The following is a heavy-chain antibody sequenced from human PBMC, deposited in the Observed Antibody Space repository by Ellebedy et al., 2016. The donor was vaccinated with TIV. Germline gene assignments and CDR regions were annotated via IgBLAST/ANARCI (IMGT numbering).Heavy chain of an antibody. D-gene: IGHD3-10*01. CDR2: IKQDGSEK. V-gene: IGHV3-7*01. CDR3: ARDHSGSNAFDY. Sequence: GGSLRLXCAASGFTLSSYWMSWVRQAPGKGLEWVANIKQDGSEKYYVDSVKGRFTISRDNAKNSLYLQMNSLRAEDTAVYYCARDHSGSNAFDYWGQGTLVTVSS. CDR1: GFTLSSYW. J-gene: IGHJ4*02.